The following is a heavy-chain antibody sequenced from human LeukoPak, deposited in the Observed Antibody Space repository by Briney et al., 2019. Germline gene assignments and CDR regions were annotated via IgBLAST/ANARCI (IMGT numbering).Heavy chain of an antibody. CDR1: GGSISSYY. CDR3: ASSAYDILTGYYTFFDY. D-gene: IGHD3-9*01. J-gene: IGHJ4*02. Sequence: SETLSLTCTVSGGSISSYYWSRIRQPPGKGLEWIGYIYYSGSTNYNPSLKSRVTISVDTSKNQFSLKLSSVTAADTAVYYCASSAYDILTGYYTFFDYWGQGTLVTVSS. V-gene: IGHV4-59*01. CDR2: IYYSGST.